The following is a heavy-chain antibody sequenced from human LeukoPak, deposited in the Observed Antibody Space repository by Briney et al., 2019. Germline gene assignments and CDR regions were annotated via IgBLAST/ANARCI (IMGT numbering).Heavy chain of an antibody. J-gene: IGHJ3*02. CDR2: IYYSGST. CDR3: AREQNYYDSSGYRNAFDI. V-gene: IGHV4-31*03. Sequence: PSETLSLTCTVSGGSISSGGYYWSWIRQHPGEGLEWIGYIYYSGSTYYNPSLKSRVTISVDTSKNQFSLKLSSVTAADTAVYYCAREQNYYDSSGYRNAFDIWGQGTMVTVSS. CDR1: GGSISSGGYY. D-gene: IGHD3-22*01.